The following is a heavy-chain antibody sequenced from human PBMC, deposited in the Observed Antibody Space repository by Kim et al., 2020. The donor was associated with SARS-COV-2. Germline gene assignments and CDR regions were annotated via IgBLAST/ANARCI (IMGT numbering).Heavy chain of an antibody. D-gene: IGHD1-1*01. CDR2: ISGSGATT. J-gene: IGHJ4*02. CDR1: GFTFSSYA. CDR3: AETVFSSPTGTDDY. Sequence: GGSLRLSCAASGFTFSSYAMSWVRQAPGKGLEWVSAISGSGATTYYADSVKGRFTISRDNSKNTLYLQMNSLRAEDTAVYYCAETVFSSPTGTDDYWGQGTLVTVSS. V-gene: IGHV3-23*01.